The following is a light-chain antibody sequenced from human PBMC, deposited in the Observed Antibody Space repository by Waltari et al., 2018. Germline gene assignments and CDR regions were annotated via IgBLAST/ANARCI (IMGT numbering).Light chain of an antibody. CDR3: QQYYSRVLT. CDR1: QTILFNTMYY. CDR2: WAS. Sequence: DIVMTQSPDSLALSLGERATINCKSSQTILFNTMYYLAWYQQKSGQPPKLLIYWASTRESGVPDRVSGSGSGTDFNLTISSLQAEDVAVYYCQQYYSRVLTFGGGTKVEIK. V-gene: IGKV4-1*01. J-gene: IGKJ4*01.